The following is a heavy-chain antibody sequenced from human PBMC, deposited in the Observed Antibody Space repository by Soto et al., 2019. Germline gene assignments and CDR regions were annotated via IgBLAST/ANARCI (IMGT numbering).Heavy chain of an antibody. CDR2: TSYDGTNK. J-gene: IGHJ4*02. V-gene: IGHV3-30*18. D-gene: IGHD6-13*01. CDR3: AKDLHPKSWSFPSY. Sequence: PGGSLRLSCAASGFTFNTFGMHWVRQTPGKGLEWVALTSYDGTNKYYADSVKGRFTISRDNSKSTLYLQMNSLRPEDTAIYFCAKDLHPKSWSFPSYWGQGTLVTVSS. CDR1: GFTFNTFG.